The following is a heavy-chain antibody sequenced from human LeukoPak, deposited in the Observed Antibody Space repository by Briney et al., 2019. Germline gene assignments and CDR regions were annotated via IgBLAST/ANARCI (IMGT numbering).Heavy chain of an antibody. CDR2: MKQDGSER. CDR1: GFIFSGYW. CDR3: ARYLDFRADYYFDY. D-gene: IGHD3/OR15-3a*01. J-gene: IGHJ4*02. V-gene: IGHV3-7*01. Sequence: PGGSLRLSCAASGFIFSGYWMTWFRQAPGKGLEWVANMKQDGSERYYVDSVKGRFTISRDNAKSSLYLQMNSLRVEDTAVYYCARYLDFRADYYFDYWGQGTLVTVSS.